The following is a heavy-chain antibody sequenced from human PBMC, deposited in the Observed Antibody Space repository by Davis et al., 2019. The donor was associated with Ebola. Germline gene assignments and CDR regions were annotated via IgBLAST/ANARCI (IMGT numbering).Heavy chain of an antibody. CDR2: INSDGSST. J-gene: IGHJ4*02. D-gene: IGHD5-12*01. Sequence: PGGSLRLSCAASGFTFSSYWMHWVRQAPGKGLVWVSRINSDGSSTSYADSVKGRFTISRDNAKNTLYLQMNSLRAEDTAVYYCAREGGYSGYDFIEAFDYWGQGTLVTVSS. V-gene: IGHV3-74*01. CDR3: AREGGYSGYDFIEAFDY. CDR1: GFTFSSYW.